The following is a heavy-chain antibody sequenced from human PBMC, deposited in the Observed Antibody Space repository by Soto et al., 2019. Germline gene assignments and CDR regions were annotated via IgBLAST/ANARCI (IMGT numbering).Heavy chain of an antibody. CDR3: VLLLWFGELT. V-gene: IGHV2-5*02. Sequence: QITLKESGPTLVKPTQTLTLTCTISGFSLSTSGVGVGWIRQPPGKALDWLALIYWDGDKRYSPSLKSRLTITKDTSKNQVVLSMTNMDPVDTATYYCVLLLWFGELTWGQGTLVTVSS. CDR2: IYWDGDK. CDR1: GFSLSTSGVG. J-gene: IGHJ1*01. D-gene: IGHD3-10*01.